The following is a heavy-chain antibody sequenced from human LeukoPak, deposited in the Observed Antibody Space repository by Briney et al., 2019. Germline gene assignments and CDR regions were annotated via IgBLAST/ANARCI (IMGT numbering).Heavy chain of an antibody. V-gene: IGHV3-21*01. CDR1: GFTFSSYT. D-gene: IGHD4-17*01. CDR3: VRHCFLPYDYGDYVACPFDI. Sequence: AGGSLRLSCAASGFTFSSYTIDWVRQAPGKGLEWVSSISSKSRSIYYADSAKGRFTVSRDNAKNSLFLQMSSLRAEDTAVYYCVRHCFLPYDYGDYVACPFDIWGQGTMVTVSS. J-gene: IGHJ3*02. CDR2: ISSKSRSI.